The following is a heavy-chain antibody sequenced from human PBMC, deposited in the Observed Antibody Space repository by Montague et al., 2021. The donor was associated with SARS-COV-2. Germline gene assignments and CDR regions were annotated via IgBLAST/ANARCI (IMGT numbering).Heavy chain of an antibody. CDR1: GGSVSSGGYY. V-gene: IGHV4-31*03. CDR2: IYYRGSM. Sequence: TLSLICTVSGGSVSSGGYYWSWIQPHRGKGLEWIGFIYYRGSMYNPSFLNSRATISVDTTKNPFSLKLSAVTAADTAVYYCATVRWGFLEWLLYFDYWGQGTLVTVSS. J-gene: IGHJ4*02. CDR3: ATVRWGFLEWLLYFDY. D-gene: IGHD3-3*01.